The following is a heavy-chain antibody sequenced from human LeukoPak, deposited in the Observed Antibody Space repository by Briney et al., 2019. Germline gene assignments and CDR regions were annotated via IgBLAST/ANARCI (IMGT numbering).Heavy chain of an antibody. Sequence: SETLSLTCTVSGGSISSSSYYWGWIRQPPGKGLEWIGSIYYSGSTYYNPSLKSRVTISVDTSKNQFSLKLSSVTAADTAVYCCASVQSSTGISNWGQGTLVTVSS. CDR1: GGSISSSSYY. CDR2: IYYSGST. J-gene: IGHJ4*02. CDR3: ASVQSSTGISN. D-gene: IGHD4-17*01. V-gene: IGHV4-39*07.